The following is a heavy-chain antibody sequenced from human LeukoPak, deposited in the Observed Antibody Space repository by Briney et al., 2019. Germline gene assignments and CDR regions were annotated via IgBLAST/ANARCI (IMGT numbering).Heavy chain of an antibody. J-gene: IGHJ4*02. V-gene: IGHV4-61*02. D-gene: IGHD1-26*01. CDR2: VYTSGST. CDR1: GGSISSGSYY. Sequence: PSETLSLTCIVSGGSISSGSYYWSWIRQPAGKGLEWIGRVYTSGSTNYNPSLKSRVTISVDTSKNQFSLKLSSVTAANTAVYYCAGSQGGGALLLRRYYFNYWGQGTLVTVSS. CDR3: AGSQGGGALLLRRYYFNY.